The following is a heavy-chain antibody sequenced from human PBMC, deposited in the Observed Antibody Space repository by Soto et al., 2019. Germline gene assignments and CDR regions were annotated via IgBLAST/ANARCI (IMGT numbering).Heavy chain of an antibody. CDR2: IYYSGST. CDR1: GGSISSGDYY. V-gene: IGHV4-30-4*01. D-gene: IGHD2-21*02. CDR3: AREPHYCGGDRYSYGRYFDL. J-gene: IGHJ2*01. Sequence: QVQLQESGPGLVKPSQTLSLTCTVSGGSISSGDYYWSWIRQPPGKGLEWIGYIYYSGSTYYNPSLKSRVTISVEPSKNQFSLKLSSVTAADTAVYYCAREPHYCGGDRYSYGRYFDLWGRGTLVTVSS.